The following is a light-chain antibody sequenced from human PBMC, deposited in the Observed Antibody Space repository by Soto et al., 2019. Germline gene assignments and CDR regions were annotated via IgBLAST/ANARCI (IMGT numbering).Light chain of an antibody. CDR1: QSVGGF. Sequence: EIVLTQSPATLSLSPGERATLSCRASQSVGGFLAWYQQKSGQAPRLLIYDTSKRATGIPARFSGSGSGTDFTRTISSLEPEVFAIYHCQHRSNWPPMYTFGQGTKLEIK. CDR3: QHRSNWPPMYT. J-gene: IGKJ2*01. V-gene: IGKV3-11*01. CDR2: DTS.